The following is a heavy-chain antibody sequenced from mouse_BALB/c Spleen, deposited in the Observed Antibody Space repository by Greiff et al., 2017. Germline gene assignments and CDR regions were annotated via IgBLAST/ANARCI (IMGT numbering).Heavy chain of an antibody. Sequence: QVQLQQPEAELVKPGASVKMSCKASGYTFTSYWINWVKQRPGQGLEWIGDIYPGRGITNYNEKFKSKATLTLDTSSSTAYMQLSSLTSEDSAVYYCSRGKGLYDGYTYAMDYWGQGTSVTVSS. D-gene: IGHD2-3*01. J-gene: IGHJ4*01. CDR3: SRGKGLYDGYTYAMDY. CDR1: GYTFTSYW. CDR2: IYPGRGIT. V-gene: IGHV1-55*01.